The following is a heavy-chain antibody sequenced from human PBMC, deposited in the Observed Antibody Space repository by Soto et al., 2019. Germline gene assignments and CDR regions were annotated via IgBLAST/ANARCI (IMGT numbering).Heavy chain of an antibody. D-gene: IGHD5-12*01. Sequence: GGSLRLSCAASGFTFSDYYMSWIRQAPGKGLEWVSYITSSATYANYTDSVKGRFTISRDNAKSSLYLQMNSLRTEDTAVYYCARGGYDFGYEDYWGQGTLVTVSS. J-gene: IGHJ4*02. V-gene: IGHV3-11*06. CDR3: ARGGYDFGYEDY. CDR2: ITSSATYA. CDR1: GFTFSDYY.